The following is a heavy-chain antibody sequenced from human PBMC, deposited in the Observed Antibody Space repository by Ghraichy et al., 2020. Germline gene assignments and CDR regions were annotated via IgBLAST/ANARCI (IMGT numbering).Heavy chain of an antibody. CDR3: ARDRKVVVAANWFDP. CDR2: IIPILGIA. V-gene: IGHV1-69*04. D-gene: IGHD2-15*01. Sequence: SVKVSCKASGGTFSSYAISWVRQAPGQGLEWMGRIIPILGIANYAQKFQGRVTITADKSTSTAYMELSSLRSEDTAVYYCARDRKVVVAANWFDPWGQGTLVTVSS. J-gene: IGHJ5*02. CDR1: GGTFSSYA.